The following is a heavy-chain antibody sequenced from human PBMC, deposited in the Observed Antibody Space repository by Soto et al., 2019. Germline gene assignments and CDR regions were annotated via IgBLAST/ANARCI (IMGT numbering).Heavy chain of an antibody. J-gene: IGHJ3*02. CDR2: IFSNDEK. CDR1: GFSLSNARMG. CDR3: ARMIKYYYDSSGYYYAFDI. V-gene: IGHV2-26*01. D-gene: IGHD3-22*01. Sequence: QVTLKESGSVLVKPTETLTLTCTVSGFSLSNARMGVSWIRQLPGKALEWLAHIFSNDEKSYSTSLKSRLTISKDTSKSQVVLTMTNMDPVDTATYYCARMIKYYYDSSGYYYAFDIWGQGTMVTVSS.